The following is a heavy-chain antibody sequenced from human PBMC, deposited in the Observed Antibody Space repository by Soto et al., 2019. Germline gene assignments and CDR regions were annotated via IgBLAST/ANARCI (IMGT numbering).Heavy chain of an antibody. CDR3: ATVATNSYNWLDP. D-gene: IGHD5-12*01. Sequence: GGSLRLSCAGSGFTFNTYWMHWVRQAPGKELVWVSRINSDGTKTSYADSVKGRFTISRDNAKNTVYLQMNSLRAEDTAVYYCATVATNSYNWLDPWGQGTLVTVSS. J-gene: IGHJ5*02. CDR2: INSDGTKT. V-gene: IGHV3-74*01. CDR1: GFTFNTYW.